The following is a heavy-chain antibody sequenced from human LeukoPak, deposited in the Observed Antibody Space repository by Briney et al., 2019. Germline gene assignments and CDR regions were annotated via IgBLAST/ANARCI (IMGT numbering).Heavy chain of an antibody. J-gene: IGHJ5*02. V-gene: IGHV4-59*01. CDR1: GGSISSYY. D-gene: IGHD1-1*01. CDR2: IYYSGST. CDR3: ARDRAMGVHLEPDWFDP. Sequence: SETLSLTCTVSGGSISSYYWSWIRQHPGKGLEWIGYIYYSGSTNYNPSLKSRVTISVDTSKNQFSLKLSSVTAADTAVYYCARDRAMGVHLEPDWFDPWGQGTLVTVSS.